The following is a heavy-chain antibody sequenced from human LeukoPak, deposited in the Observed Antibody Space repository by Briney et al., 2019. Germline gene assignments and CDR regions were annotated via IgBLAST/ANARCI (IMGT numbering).Heavy chain of an antibody. CDR3: ARERIRHYYDSSGYPDY. J-gene: IGHJ4*02. D-gene: IGHD3-22*01. CDR2: INPNSGGT. V-gene: IGHV1-2*02. Sequence: ASVKVSCKASGYTFTAYYMHWGRQAPGQGLEWMGWINPNSGGTNYAQKFQGRVTMTRDTSISTAYMELSRQRSDDTAVYYCARERIRHYYDSSGYPDYWGQGTLVTVSS. CDR1: GYTFTAYY.